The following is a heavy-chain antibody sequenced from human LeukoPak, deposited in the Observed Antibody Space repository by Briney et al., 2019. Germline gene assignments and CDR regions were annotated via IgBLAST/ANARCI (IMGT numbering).Heavy chain of an antibody. J-gene: IGHJ4*02. V-gene: IGHV3-21*01. D-gene: IGHD2-2*01. CDR1: GFTFSSYS. CDR2: ISSSSSNI. CDR3: ARIYCSSTSCYAGYFDY. Sequence: GGSLRLSCAASGFTFSSYSMNWVRQAPGKGLEWVSSISSSSSNIYYADSVKGRFTISRDNAKNSLYLQMNSLRAEDTAVYYCARIYCSSTSCYAGYFDYWGQGTLVTVST.